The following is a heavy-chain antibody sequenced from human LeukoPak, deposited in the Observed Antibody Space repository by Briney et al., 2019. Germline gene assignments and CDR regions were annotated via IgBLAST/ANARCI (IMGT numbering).Heavy chain of an antibody. V-gene: IGHV4-59*01. D-gene: IGHD2-15*01. CDR2: IYYSGST. CDR1: GGSISSYY. CDR3: ARVGCSGGSCYSSAIYYYGMDV. Sequence: PSETLSLTCTVSGGSISSYYWSWIRQPPGKGLEWIGYIYYSGSTNYNPSLKSRVTISVDTSKNQFSLKPSSVTAADTAVYYCARVGCSGGSCYSSAIYYYGMDVWGQGTTVTVSS. J-gene: IGHJ6*02.